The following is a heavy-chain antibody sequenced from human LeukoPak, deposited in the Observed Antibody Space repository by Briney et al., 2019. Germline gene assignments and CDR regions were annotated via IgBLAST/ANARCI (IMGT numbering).Heavy chain of an antibody. CDR3: ARDPDPYYYDSSGYYYEY. CDR2: ISGSGGST. J-gene: IGHJ4*02. V-gene: IGHV3-23*01. CDR1: GFTFSSYA. D-gene: IGHD3-22*01. Sequence: GGSLRLSCAASGFTFSSYAMSWVRQAPGKGLEWVSAISGSGGSTYYADSVKGRFTISRDNSKNTLYLQMNSLRAEDTAVYYCARDPDPYYYDSSGYYYEYWGQGTLVTVSS.